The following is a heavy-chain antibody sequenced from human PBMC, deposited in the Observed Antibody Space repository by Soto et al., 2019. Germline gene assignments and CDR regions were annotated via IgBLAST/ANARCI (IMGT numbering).Heavy chain of an antibody. D-gene: IGHD5-12*01. J-gene: IGHJ4*02. V-gene: IGHV4-59*01. CDR1: GDSISSYY. CDR2: TYYSGST. CDR3: ARGRGYSGYDLGY. Sequence: QVQLQESGPGLVKPSETLSLTCTVSGDSISSYYWNWIRQPPGKGLEWIGYTYYSGSTDYNPSLKSRVTLSVDTSKNHFSLKLTSVTAADTAVYYCARGRGYSGYDLGYWGQRTLVTVSS.